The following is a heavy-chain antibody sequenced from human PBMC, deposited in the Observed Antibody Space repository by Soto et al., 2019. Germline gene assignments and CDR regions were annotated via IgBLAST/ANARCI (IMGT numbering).Heavy chain of an antibody. V-gene: IGHV4-59*08. CDR2: IFDSGDA. CDR3: ARHRRTTVAKFYFDN. CDR1: GGSINSYC. D-gene: IGHD4-4*01. Sequence: SETLSLTCTVSGGSINSYCWSWIRQPPGKGLEWIAYIFDSGDANYNPSLKSRVTISVDTSKNQFSLKLTSVTAADTAVYYCARHRRTTVAKFYFDNWGQGALVTVSS. J-gene: IGHJ4*02.